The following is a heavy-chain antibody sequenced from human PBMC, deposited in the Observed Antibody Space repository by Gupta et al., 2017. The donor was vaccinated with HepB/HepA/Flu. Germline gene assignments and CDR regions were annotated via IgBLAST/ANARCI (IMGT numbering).Heavy chain of an antibody. CDR2: ITHDGSST. D-gene: IGHD2/OR15-2a*01. Sequence: EMQLVESGGGLVQPGGSLRLSCAASGFTFNTYWMHWVRQAPGKGLVWVSRITHDGSSTDYADSVKGRFTISRDNAENMLSLQMNSPRVEDTAVYCCVRDGDGDTFIDLWGQGTLVTVSS. CDR1: GFTFNTYW. CDR3: VRDGDGDTFIDL. J-gene: IGHJ5*02. V-gene: IGHV3-74*01.